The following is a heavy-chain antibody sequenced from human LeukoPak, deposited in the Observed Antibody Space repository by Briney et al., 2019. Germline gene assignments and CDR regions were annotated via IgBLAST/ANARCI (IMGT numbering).Heavy chain of an antibody. Sequence: GGSLRLSCVASGFTFSDFAMSWVRQTPGKGLEWVASTDGTGGDSYYAHAVKGRFTISRDDSRDTLYLQMNSLKAEDTAVYYCARVSVTSCCYFDYWGQGTLVTVSS. V-gene: IGHV3-23*01. CDR2: TDGTGGDS. CDR3: ARVSVTSCCYFDY. J-gene: IGHJ4*02. D-gene: IGHD2-2*01. CDR1: GFTFSDFA.